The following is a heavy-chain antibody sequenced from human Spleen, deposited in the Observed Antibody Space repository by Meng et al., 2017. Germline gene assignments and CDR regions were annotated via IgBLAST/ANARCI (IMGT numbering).Heavy chain of an antibody. J-gene: IGHJ4*02. CDR3: ARGYWGPDY. CDR1: GFTFSNYA. V-gene: IGHV3-23*01. D-gene: IGHD2-21*01. CDR2: MSGSGDST. Sequence: GESLKISCAASGFTFSNYAMNWVRQAPGKGLEWVSAMSGSGDSTYYADSVKGRFTISRDNSKNTLYLQMNTLRAEDTAVYYCARGYWGPDYWGQGTLVTVSS.